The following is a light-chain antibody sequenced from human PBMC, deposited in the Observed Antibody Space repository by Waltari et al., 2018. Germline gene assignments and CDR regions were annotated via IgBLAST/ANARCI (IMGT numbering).Light chain of an antibody. CDR1: QSISGY. CDR2: AAS. J-gene: IGKJ4*01. CDR3: QQSHSAPLA. V-gene: IGKV1-39*01. Sequence: DIDMTQSPSSLSASVGDRVTIPCRASQSISGYLHWYQQKPGRAPRLLIFAASNLQSGVPSRFSGSGSGTDFTLTISSLQPEDFATYYCQQSHSAPLAFGGGTRLEI.